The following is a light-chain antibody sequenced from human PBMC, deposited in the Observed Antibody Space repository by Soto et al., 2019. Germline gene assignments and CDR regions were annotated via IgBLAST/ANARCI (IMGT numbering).Light chain of an antibody. V-gene: IGLV2-14*01. CDR3: SSYINSSTLV. CDR1: SSDVGGYNY. J-gene: IGLJ3*02. Sequence: QSALTQPASVSGSPGQSITISCTGTSSDVGGYNYVSWYQQHPDKAPKLMLYEDSNRPSGVSNRISGSKSGNTASLTISGLQAEDEADYYCSSYINSSTLVFGGGTKVTVL. CDR2: EDS.